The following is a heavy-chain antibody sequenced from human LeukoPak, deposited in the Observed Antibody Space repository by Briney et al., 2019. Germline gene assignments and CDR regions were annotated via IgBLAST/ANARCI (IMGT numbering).Heavy chain of an antibody. CDR3: AKDYHSGYSSSWYWGLYYYYYGMDV. CDR2: ISGSGGST. V-gene: IGHV3-23*01. CDR1: GFTFSSYA. D-gene: IGHD6-13*01. Sequence: PGGSLRLSCAASGFTFSSYAMSWVRQAPGKGLEWVSAISGSGGSTYYADSVKGRFTISRDNSKNTLYLQMNSLRAEDTAVYYCAKDYHSGYSSSWYWGLYYYYYGMDVWGQGTTVTVSS. J-gene: IGHJ6*02.